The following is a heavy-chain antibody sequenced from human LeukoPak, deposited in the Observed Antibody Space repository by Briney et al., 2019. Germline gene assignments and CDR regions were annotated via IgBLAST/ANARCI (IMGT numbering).Heavy chain of an antibody. Sequence: GGSLRLSCAAPGFTFSSYSMNWVRQAPGKGLEWVSRINSDGSSTSYADSVKGRFTISRDNAKNTLYLQMNSLRAEDTAVYYCARRSAAKDAFDIWGQGTMVTVSS. V-gene: IGHV3-74*01. J-gene: IGHJ3*02. D-gene: IGHD6-25*01. CDR1: GFTFSSYS. CDR3: ARRSAAKDAFDI. CDR2: INSDGSST.